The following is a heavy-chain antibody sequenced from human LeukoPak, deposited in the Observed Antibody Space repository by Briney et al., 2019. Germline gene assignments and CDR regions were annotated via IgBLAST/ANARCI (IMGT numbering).Heavy chain of an antibody. J-gene: IGHJ4*02. CDR3: ARGYYYDSSGYYGSGYYFDY. CDR2: IIPIFGTA. Sequence: ASVKVSCKASGGTFSSYAISWVRQAPGQGLEWMGGIIPIFGTANYAQKFQGRVTITADESTSTAYMELSSLRSEDTAVYYCARGYYYDSSGYYGSGYYFDYWGQGTLVTVSS. CDR1: GGTFSSYA. V-gene: IGHV1-69*13. D-gene: IGHD3-22*01.